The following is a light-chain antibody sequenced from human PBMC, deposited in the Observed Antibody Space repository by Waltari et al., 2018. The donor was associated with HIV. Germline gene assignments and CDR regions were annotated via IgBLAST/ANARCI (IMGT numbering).Light chain of an antibody. J-gene: IGKJ1*01. CDR3: QQYYTTLWA. CDR2: WAS. V-gene: IGKV4-1*01. CDR1: QSRFYSSNNKNF. Sequence: DIVMTQSPDSLAVSMGERATINCKSSQSRFYSSNNKNFLAWYQQKPRQPPKLLSYWASIRESGVPDRFSASGSGTDFTLTINSLQAEDVAVYYCQQYYTTLWAFGQGTKVEVK.